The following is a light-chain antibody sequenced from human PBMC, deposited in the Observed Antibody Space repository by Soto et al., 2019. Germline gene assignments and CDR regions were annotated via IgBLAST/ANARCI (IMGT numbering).Light chain of an antibody. Sequence: DIQMTPSPFPLAASVGARGTITCLASQSVSKWLAWYQQRPGKAPKLLIFKATTLEPGVPSRFSGSGSGTEFTLSISSLQPEDFATYYCQQYSIYPGTFGQGTKVDI. V-gene: IGKV1-5*03. CDR3: QQYSIYPGT. CDR2: KAT. J-gene: IGKJ1*01. CDR1: QSVSKW.